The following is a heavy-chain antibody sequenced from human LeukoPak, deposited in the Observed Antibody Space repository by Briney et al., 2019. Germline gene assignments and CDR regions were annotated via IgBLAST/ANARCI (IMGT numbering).Heavy chain of an antibody. V-gene: IGHV3-21*01. CDR1: GFTFSSYS. J-gene: IGHJ6*03. CDR3: AKGGGYEAQYYYYYLDV. CDR2: ISSSSSYI. D-gene: IGHD5-12*01. Sequence: GGSLRLSCAASGFTFSSYSMNWVRQAPGKGLEWVSSISSSSSYIYYADSVKGRFTISRDNAKNSLYLQMKSLRAEDTAVYYCAKGGGYEAQYYYYYLDVWGKGTTVTISS.